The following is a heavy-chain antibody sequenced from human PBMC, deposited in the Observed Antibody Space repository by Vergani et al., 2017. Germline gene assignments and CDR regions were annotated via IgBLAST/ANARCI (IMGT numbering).Heavy chain of an antibody. CDR3: AREVTRELDSHDAFDI. V-gene: IGHV3-11*04. J-gene: IGHJ3*02. D-gene: IGHD1-26*01. CDR2: ISSSGSTI. CDR1: GFTFSDYY. Sequence: QVQLVESGGGVVQPGRSLRLSCAASGFTFSDYYMSWIRQAPGKGLEWVSYISSSGSTIYYADSVKGRFTISRDNAKNSLYLQMNSLRAEDTAVYYCAREVTRELDSHDAFDIWGQGTMVTVSS.